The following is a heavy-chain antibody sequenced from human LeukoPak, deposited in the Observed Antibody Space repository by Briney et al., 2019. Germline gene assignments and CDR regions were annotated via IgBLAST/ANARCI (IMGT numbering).Heavy chain of an antibody. Sequence: SETLSLTCTVSGGSISSYYWSRIRQPPGKGLEWIGYISYSGSTNSNPSLKSRVTISLDTSKNQFSLKLSSVTAADTAVYYCAGHHPRNTVDFWGQGTLVTVSS. CDR3: AGHHPRNTVDF. CDR2: ISYSGST. V-gene: IGHV4-59*08. D-gene: IGHD2/OR15-2a*01. CDR1: GGSISSYY. J-gene: IGHJ4*02.